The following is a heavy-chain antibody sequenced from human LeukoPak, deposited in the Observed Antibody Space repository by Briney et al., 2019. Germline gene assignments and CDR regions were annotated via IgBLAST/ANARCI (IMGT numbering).Heavy chain of an antibody. V-gene: IGHV3-7*03. CDR3: ARSKRDYYGSGSGGFDI. J-gene: IGHJ3*02. CDR2: IKQDGSEK. D-gene: IGHD3-10*01. CDR1: GFTFSSYW. Sequence: GGSLRLSCAASGFTFSSYWMSWVRQAPGKGLEWVANIKQDGSEKYYVDSVKGRFTISRDNAKNSLYLQMNNLRAEDTALYHCARSKRDYYGSGSGGFDIWGQGTMVTVSS.